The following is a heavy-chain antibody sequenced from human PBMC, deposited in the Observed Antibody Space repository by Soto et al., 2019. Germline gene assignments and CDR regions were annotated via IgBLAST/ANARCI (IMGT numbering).Heavy chain of an antibody. CDR2: VYPRDSDT. Sequence: GESLKISCRASGYIFIDYWIGWVRQMPGKGLEWMGIVYPRDSDTRYSPSFQGQVTISADRSTGTAFLQWRSLKASDTALYYCARPPLPGYSIHFNSWGQGTLVTVSS. J-gene: IGHJ4*02. CDR1: GYIFIDYW. D-gene: IGHD2-15*01. CDR3: ARPPLPGYSIHFNS. V-gene: IGHV5-51*01.